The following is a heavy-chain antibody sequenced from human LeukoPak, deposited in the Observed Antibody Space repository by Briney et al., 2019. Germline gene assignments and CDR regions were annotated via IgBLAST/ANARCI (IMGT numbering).Heavy chain of an antibody. Sequence: ASVKVSCKASGYTFTSYGISWVRQAPGQGLEWMGRISAYNGNTNYAQKLQGRVTMTTDTSTSTAYMELRSLRSDDTAVYYCARDRDYDILTGYYHLFDYWGQGTLVTVSS. CDR3: ARDRDYDILTGYYHLFDY. J-gene: IGHJ4*02. CDR2: ISAYNGNT. D-gene: IGHD3-9*01. V-gene: IGHV1-18*04. CDR1: GYTFTSYG.